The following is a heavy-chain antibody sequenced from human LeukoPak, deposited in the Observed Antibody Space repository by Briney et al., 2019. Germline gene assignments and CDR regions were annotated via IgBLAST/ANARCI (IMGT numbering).Heavy chain of an antibody. CDR3: AKDQDTMIVGTFDY. CDR2: ISYDGSNK. J-gene: IGHJ4*02. CDR1: GFTFSSYA. Sequence: GGSLRLSCAASGFTFSSYAMHWVRQAPGKGLEWVAVISYDGSNKYYADSVKGRFTISRDNSKNTLYLQMNSLRAEDTAVYYCAKDQDTMIVGTFDYWGQGGLVTVSS. D-gene: IGHD3-22*01. V-gene: IGHV3-30-3*01.